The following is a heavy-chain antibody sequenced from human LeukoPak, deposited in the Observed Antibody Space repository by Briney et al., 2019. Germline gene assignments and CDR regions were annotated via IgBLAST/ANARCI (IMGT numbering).Heavy chain of an antibody. J-gene: IGHJ4*02. V-gene: IGHV1-46*01. CDR1: GYSFTSYN. CDR2: IKPSGGNT. D-gene: IGHD3-16*01. CDR3: ARGTWGGY. Sequence: GASVKVSCKTSGYSFTSYNLHWVRQAPGQRLEWMGIIKPSGGNTNYAQKFQGRVTMTRDTSTSTAYMELSSLRSEDTAVYYCARGTWGGYWGQGTLVTVSS.